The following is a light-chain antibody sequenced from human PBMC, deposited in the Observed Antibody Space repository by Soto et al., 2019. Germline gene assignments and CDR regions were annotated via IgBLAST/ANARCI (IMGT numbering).Light chain of an antibody. J-gene: IGKJ1*01. Sequence: IQVTQSPSSLSASVGDRVTITCRASQIINAYLSWYQQKSGRAPKLLIYSASNLESGVPSRFSGSGSEIDFTLTISGLQPEDFAGYYCQQSYSTPRTFGQGTKVDI. CDR2: SAS. V-gene: IGKV1-39*01. CDR1: QIINAY. CDR3: QQSYSTPRT.